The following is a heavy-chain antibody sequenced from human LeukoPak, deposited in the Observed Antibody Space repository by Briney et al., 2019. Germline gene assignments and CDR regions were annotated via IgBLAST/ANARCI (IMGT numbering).Heavy chain of an antibody. Sequence: PGGSLRLSCAASGFTFSNFAMHWVRQVPGKGLEWVAFIRYDGSNKYYADSVKGRFTISRDNSKNTLYLQMNSLRAEDTAVYYCAKGSSIDERYFQHWGQGTLVIVSS. V-gene: IGHV3-30*02. CDR3: AKGSSIDERYFQH. D-gene: IGHD6-6*01. CDR2: IRYDGSNK. J-gene: IGHJ1*01. CDR1: GFTFSNFA.